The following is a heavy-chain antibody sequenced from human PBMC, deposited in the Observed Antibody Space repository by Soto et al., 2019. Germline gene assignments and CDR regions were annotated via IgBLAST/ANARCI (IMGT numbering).Heavy chain of an antibody. CDR3: ARDRRNSSGWYGLAFDI. V-gene: IGHV4-30-2*05. Sequence: TLSLTCAVSGGSISSGGYSWSWIRQPPGKGLEWIGYIYHSGSTYYNPSLKSRVTISVDTSKNQFSLKLSSVTAADTAVYYCARDRRNSSGWYGLAFDIWGQGTMVTVSS. CDR1: GGSISSGGYS. J-gene: IGHJ3*02. D-gene: IGHD6-19*01. CDR2: IYHSGST.